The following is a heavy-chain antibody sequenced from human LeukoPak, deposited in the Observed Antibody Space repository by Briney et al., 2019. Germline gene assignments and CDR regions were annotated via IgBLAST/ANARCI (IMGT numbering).Heavy chain of an antibody. CDR1: GYSISSGYY. V-gene: IGHV4-38-2*02. CDR3: AGRYNWNDPDFDY. CDR2: IYHSGRT. Sequence: PSETLSLTCTVSGYSISSGYYWGWIRQPPGNGLEWIGSIYHSGRTYYNPSLKSRVTVSVDTSKNQFSLKLSSVTAAATAVYYCAGRYNWNDPDFDYWGQGTLVTVSS. J-gene: IGHJ4*02. D-gene: IGHD1-1*01.